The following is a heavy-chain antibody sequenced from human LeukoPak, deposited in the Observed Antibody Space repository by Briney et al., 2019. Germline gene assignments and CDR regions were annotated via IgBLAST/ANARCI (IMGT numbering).Heavy chain of an antibody. CDR2: IYYSGST. V-gene: IGHV4-59*01. CDR3: AGEGADYGGNSGWYFDL. Sequence: SETLSLTCTVSGGSISSYYWSWIRQPPVKGLEWIGYIYYSGSTNYNPSLKSRVTISVDTSKNQFSLKLSSVTAADTAVYYCAGEGADYGGNSGWYFDLWGRGTLVTVSS. CDR1: GGSISSYY. J-gene: IGHJ2*01. D-gene: IGHD4-23*01.